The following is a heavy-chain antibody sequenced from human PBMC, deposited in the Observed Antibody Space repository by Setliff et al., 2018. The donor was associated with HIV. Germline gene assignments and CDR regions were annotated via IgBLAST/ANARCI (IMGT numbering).Heavy chain of an antibody. Sequence: ASVKVSCKASGYIFTSYYVHLVRQAPGQGIEWMGIINPSGAITSYAQKFQGRVTMTRDKSTSKVYMELSSLRSEDTAVYYCARDHYDILTGYYRTYYYMDVWGKGTTVTVSS. D-gene: IGHD3-9*01. J-gene: IGHJ6*03. CDR2: INPSGAIT. CDR3: ARDHYDILTGYYRTYYYMDV. V-gene: IGHV1-46*01. CDR1: GYIFTSYY.